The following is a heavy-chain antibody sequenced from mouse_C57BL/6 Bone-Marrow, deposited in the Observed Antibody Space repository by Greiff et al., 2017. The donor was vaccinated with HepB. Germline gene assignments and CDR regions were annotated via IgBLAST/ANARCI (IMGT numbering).Heavy chain of an antibody. CDR1: GYSITSGYY. CDR2: ISYDGSN. Sequence: EVKLQESGPGLVKPSQSLSLTCSVTGYSITSGYYWNWIRQFPGNKLEWMGYISYDGSNNYNPSLKKRISITRDTSKNQFFLKLNSVTTEDTATYYCARGGVTTGFAYWGQGTLVTVSA. D-gene: IGHD2-2*01. CDR3: ARGGVTTGFAY. V-gene: IGHV3-6*01. J-gene: IGHJ3*01.